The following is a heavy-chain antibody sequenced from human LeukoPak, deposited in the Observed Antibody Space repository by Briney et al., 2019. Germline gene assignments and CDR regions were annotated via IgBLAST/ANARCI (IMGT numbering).Heavy chain of an antibody. CDR2: ISTTGSGI. CDR1: GFSFSISE. J-gene: IGHJ3*02. Sequence: PGGSLRLSCVASGFSFSISEMSWVRQAPGKGLEWLSYISTTGSGIIYADSVKGRFTMSRDNAKNSLFLQMNSLRAEDTAVYYCARETRDSSGFGASDIWGRGTMVTVSS. D-gene: IGHD3-22*01. CDR3: ARETRDSSGFGASDI. V-gene: IGHV3-48*03.